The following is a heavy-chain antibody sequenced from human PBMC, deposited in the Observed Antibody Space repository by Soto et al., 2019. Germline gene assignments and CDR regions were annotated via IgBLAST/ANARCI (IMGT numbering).Heavy chain of an antibody. J-gene: IGHJ5*02. D-gene: IGHD6-19*01. Sequence: EVQLLESGGGLVQPGGSLRLSCAASGFTFSSSAMSWVRQAPGKGLEWVSAIRGTNGNTHYAESVKGRLTISRDNSKNTLYLQMNFLRAEDTAVYYCAKCTVDTIVTSGWCNWVDPWGQGTLVIVSS. CDR1: GFTFSSSA. CDR2: IRGTNGNT. V-gene: IGHV3-23*01. CDR3: AKCTVDTIVTSGWCNWVDP.